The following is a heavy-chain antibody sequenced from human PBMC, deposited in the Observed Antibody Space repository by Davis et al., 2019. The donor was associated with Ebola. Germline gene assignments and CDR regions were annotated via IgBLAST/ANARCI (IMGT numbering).Heavy chain of an antibody. D-gene: IGHD4-17*01. CDR3: ARDYGDVLWFFDL. CDR1: GFSFSRYA. J-gene: IGHJ2*01. V-gene: IGHV3-64*02. Sequence: GESLKIPCAASGFSFSRYAMHWVRQAPGKGLEYVSGISSTGGNKYYADSVRGRFSISRDNSKNTLYLQMGSLRVEDMAVYYCARDYGDVLWFFDLWGRGTLVTVSS. CDR2: ISSTGGNK.